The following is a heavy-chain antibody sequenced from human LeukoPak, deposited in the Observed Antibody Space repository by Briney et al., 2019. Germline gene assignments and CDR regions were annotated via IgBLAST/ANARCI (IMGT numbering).Heavy chain of an antibody. Sequence: PSQTLSLTCAVSGGSISSGGYYWSWIRQPPGKGLEWIGYIYHSGSTYYNPSLKSRVTISVDRSKNQFSLKLSSVTAADTAVYYCARGLTTDDSSGYYVWFDPWGQGTLVTVSS. J-gene: IGHJ5*02. CDR1: GGSISSGGYY. V-gene: IGHV4-30-2*01. CDR3: ARGLTTDDSSGYYVWFDP. D-gene: IGHD3-22*01. CDR2: IYHSGST.